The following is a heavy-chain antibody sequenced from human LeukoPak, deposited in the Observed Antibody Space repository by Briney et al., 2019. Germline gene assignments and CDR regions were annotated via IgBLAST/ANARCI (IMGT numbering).Heavy chain of an antibody. J-gene: IGHJ4*02. Sequence: ASVKVSCKASGYTFTGYYMHWVRQAPGQGLEWMGWINPNSGGTNYAQKFQGWVTMTRDTSISTAYMELSRLRSDDTAVYYCARTGDYYDSSGYRHWGQGTLVTVSS. CDR3: ARTGDYYDSSGYRH. CDR1: GYTFTGYY. D-gene: IGHD3-22*01. V-gene: IGHV1-2*04. CDR2: INPNSGGT.